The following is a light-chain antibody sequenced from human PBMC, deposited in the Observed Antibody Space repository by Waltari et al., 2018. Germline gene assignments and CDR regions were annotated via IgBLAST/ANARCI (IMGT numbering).Light chain of an antibody. CDR3: QQYYTAPYS. Sequence: DIQLTQSPSSLSASVGDRVTITCRASQDVGSLLAWYQQKPGKAPRLLIYSASILQSGVPSRFSGSGSGTEYTLTISSLQAEDVAVYYCQQYYTAPYSFGQGTKLEIK. V-gene: IGKV1-NL1*01. J-gene: IGKJ2*03. CDR2: SAS. CDR1: QDVGSL.